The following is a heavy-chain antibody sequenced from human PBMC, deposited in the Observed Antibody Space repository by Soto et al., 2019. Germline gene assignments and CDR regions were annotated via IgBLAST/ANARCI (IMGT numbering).Heavy chain of an antibody. J-gene: IGHJ3*02. V-gene: IGHV3-74*01. D-gene: IGHD6-13*01. CDR1: GFTFSSYW. CDR2: INSDGSST. Sequence: GGSLRLSCAASGFTFSSYWMHWVRQAPGKGPVWVSRINSDGSSTSYADSVKGRFTISRDNAKNTLYLQMNSLRAEDTAVYYCASPLAAVNAFDIWGQGTMVTVSS. CDR3: ASPLAAVNAFDI.